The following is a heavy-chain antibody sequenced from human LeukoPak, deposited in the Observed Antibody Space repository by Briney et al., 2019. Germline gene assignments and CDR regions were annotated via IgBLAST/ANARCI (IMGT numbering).Heavy chain of an antibody. J-gene: IGHJ4*02. CDR1: GYTFTGYY. Sequence: ASVKVSCKASGYTFTGYYMHWVRQAPGQGLEWMGWINPNSGNTGYAQKFQGRVTMTRNTSISTAYMELSSLRSEDTAVYYCARGLWGGSGSSSSWVDYWGQGTLVTVSS. CDR3: ARGLWGGSGSSSSWVDY. D-gene: IGHD6-6*01. CDR2: INPNSGNT. V-gene: IGHV1-8*02.